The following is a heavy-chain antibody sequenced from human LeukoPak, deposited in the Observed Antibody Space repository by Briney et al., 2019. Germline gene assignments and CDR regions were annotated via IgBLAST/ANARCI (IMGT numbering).Heavy chain of an antibody. CDR1: GFTLSDYA. V-gene: IGHV3-23*01. CDR3: AKVPWVGTIT. D-gene: IGHD1-26*01. J-gene: IGHJ4*02. CDR2: ISGSDGHT. Sequence: GGSLRLSCAASGFTLSDYAMNWVRQAPGEGLEWLSAISGSDGHTFYADSVKGRFTLSRDDSKNTLYLQMNNLRADDTAIYYCAKVPWVGTITWGQGTLVIVSS.